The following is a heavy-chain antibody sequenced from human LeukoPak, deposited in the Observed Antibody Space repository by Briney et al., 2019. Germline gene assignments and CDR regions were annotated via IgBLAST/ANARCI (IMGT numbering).Heavy chain of an antibody. CDR1: GFTFSSYA. D-gene: IGHD3-16*01. CDR2: IYSGGST. CDR3: ARVWGRGYMDV. J-gene: IGHJ6*03. V-gene: IGHV3-66*01. Sequence: GGSLRLSCAASGFTFSSYAMSWVRQAPGKGLEWVSVIYSGGSTYYADSVKGRFTISRDNSKNTLYLQMNSLRAEDTAVYYCARVWGRGYMDVWGKGTTVTISS.